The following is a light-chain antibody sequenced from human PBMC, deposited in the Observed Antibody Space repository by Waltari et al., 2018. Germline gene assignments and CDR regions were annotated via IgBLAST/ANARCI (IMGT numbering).Light chain of an antibody. CDR3: QQYYSDPFT. CDR2: SAS. J-gene: IGKJ3*01. Sequence: IQMTQSPSSLSASVGASVTITCRASQSFSSSLAWYQQKPGKAPKLLIYSASSLQSVVPSRFSGSKSGTDFTLTISSLQPEDIATYYCQQYYSDPFTFGPGTKLDIK. V-gene: IGKV1-27*01. CDR1: QSFSSS.